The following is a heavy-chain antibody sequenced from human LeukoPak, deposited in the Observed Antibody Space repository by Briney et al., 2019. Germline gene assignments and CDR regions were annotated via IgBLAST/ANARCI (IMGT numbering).Heavy chain of an antibody. D-gene: IGHD6-13*01. Sequence: GGSLRLSCAASGFTFSCYGMHWVRQAPGKGLEWVAVIWYDGSNKYYADSVKGRFTISRDNSKNTLYLQMNSLRAEDTAVYYCAKDLVYSSSWSYIAYWGQGTLVTVSS. V-gene: IGHV3-33*06. CDR3: AKDLVYSSSWSYIAY. CDR1: GFTFSCYG. J-gene: IGHJ4*02. CDR2: IWYDGSNK.